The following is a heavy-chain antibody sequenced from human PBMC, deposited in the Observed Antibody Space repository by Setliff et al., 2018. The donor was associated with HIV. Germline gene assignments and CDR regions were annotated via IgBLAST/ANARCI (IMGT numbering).Heavy chain of an antibody. D-gene: IGHD3-10*01. J-gene: IGHJ3*02. CDR2: IYYSGST. CDR1: GGSISSSSYY. Sequence: SETLSLTCTVSGGSISSSSYYWGWIRQPPEKGLEWIGSIYYSGSTYYNPSLKSRVTISVDTSKNQFSLKLSSVTAADTAVYYCARDLKSGSYSPGAFDIWGQGTMVTVSS. CDR3: ARDLKSGSYSPGAFDI. V-gene: IGHV4-39*07.